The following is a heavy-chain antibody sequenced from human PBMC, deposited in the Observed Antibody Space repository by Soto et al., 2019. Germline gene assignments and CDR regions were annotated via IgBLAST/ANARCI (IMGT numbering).Heavy chain of an antibody. CDR1: GFNFKKFA. CDR2: ISCYGGST. D-gene: IGHD6-19*01. Sequence: GGSLRLSCVASGFNFKKFAMSWVRQAPGEGLEWVSGISCYGGSTSYADSVKGRFSIARDDSTNTLSLQMNNLRVEDTAQYYCAKADGEQWLLPHLDKWGQGTLVTVSS. CDR3: AKADGEQWLLPHLDK. J-gene: IGHJ4*02. V-gene: IGHV3-23*01.